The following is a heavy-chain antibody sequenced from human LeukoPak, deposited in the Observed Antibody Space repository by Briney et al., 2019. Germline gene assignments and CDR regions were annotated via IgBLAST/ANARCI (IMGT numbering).Heavy chain of an antibody. CDR1: GGTFSSYT. V-gene: IGHV1-69*05. CDR3: ARARYYYDSSGYYDY. J-gene: IGHJ4*02. Sequence: SVKVSCKASGGTFSSYTISWVRQAPGQGLEWMGRIIPIFGTANYAQKFQGRVTITTDESTSTAYMELSSLRSEDTAVYYCARARYYYDSSGYYDYWGQGTLVTVSS. D-gene: IGHD3-22*01. CDR2: IIPIFGTA.